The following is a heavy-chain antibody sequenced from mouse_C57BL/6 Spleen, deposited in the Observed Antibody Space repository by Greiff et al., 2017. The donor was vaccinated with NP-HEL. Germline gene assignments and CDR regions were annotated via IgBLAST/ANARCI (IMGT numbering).Heavy chain of an antibody. Sequence: EVNVVESGGGLVKPGGSLKLSCAASGFTFSDYGMHWVRQAPEKGLEWVAYISSGSSTIYYADTVKGRFTISRDNAKNTLFLQMTSLRSEDTAMYYCARWGGSSYGYFDVWGTGTTVTVSS. CDR2: ISSGSSTI. D-gene: IGHD1-1*01. CDR3: ARWGGSSYGYFDV. V-gene: IGHV5-17*01. CDR1: GFTFSDYG. J-gene: IGHJ1*03.